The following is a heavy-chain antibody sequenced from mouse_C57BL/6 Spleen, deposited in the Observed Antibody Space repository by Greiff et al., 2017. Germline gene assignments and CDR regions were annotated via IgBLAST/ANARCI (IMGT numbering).Heavy chain of an antibody. V-gene: IGHV5-17*01. Sequence: EVMLVESGGGLVKPGGSLQLSCAASGFTFSDYGMHWVRQAPEKGLEWVAYISSGSSTIYYADTVKGRFTISRYNAKNTLFLQMTSLRSEDTAMYYCADSNYAMDYWGQGTSVTVSS. CDR2: ISSGSSTI. J-gene: IGHJ4*01. CDR1: GFTFSDYG. D-gene: IGHD2-5*01. CDR3: ADSNYAMDY.